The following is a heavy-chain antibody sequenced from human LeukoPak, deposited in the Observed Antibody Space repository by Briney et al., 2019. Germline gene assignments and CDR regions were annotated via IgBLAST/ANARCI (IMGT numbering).Heavy chain of an antibody. V-gene: IGHV3-30*18. CDR2: ISYDGSNE. CDR1: GFTFSNYG. CDR3: ANYGDYQYFDY. D-gene: IGHD4-17*01. Sequence: PGRSLRLSCTASGFTFSNYGMHWVRQAPGKGLEWVAVISYDGSNEYYADSVKGRFTISRDNSKNTLYLQMNSLKTDDTAVYYCANYGDYQYFDYWGQGTPVTVSS. J-gene: IGHJ4*02.